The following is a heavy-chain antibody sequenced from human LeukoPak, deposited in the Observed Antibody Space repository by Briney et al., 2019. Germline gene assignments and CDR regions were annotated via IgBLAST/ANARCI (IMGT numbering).Heavy chain of an antibody. CDR1: GFTFSSYI. V-gene: IGHV3-23*01. CDR3: ARGGDYYGSGSFYTPLGY. D-gene: IGHD3-10*01. Sequence: GGSLRLSCEASGFTFSSYIMTWVRQAPGKGLEWVSTIKRNAEATFYADSVKDRFTISRDDSKNTLYLQMNSLRVEDTAFYYRARGGDYYGSGSFYTPLGYWGQGTLVTVSS. CDR2: IKRNAEAT. J-gene: IGHJ4*02.